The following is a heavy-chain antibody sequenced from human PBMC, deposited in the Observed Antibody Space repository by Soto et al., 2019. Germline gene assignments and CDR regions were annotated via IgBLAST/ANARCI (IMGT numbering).Heavy chain of an antibody. CDR1: GGSLRGNL. D-gene: IGHD6-6*01. CDR3: ARGQLGVHFDY. J-gene: IGHJ4*02. Sequence: QVQVQQWGAGLLKPSETLSLTCAVYGGSLRGNLWSWIRQTPGKGLEWIGEINHSGSTNYNPSLKSRVTLSGDTSKNQFSLKLSSVTAADTAVYYCARGQLGVHFDYWGQGTLVTVFS. CDR2: INHSGST. V-gene: IGHV4-34*01.